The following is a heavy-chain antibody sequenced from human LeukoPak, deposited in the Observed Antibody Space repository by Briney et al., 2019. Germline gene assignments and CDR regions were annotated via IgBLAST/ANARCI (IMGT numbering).Heavy chain of an antibody. Sequence: GGSLRLSCTASGFSVSDYYMNWIRQSPGKGLEWVSHITRKDAIEYADSVRGRFTISRDNANNLLYLQMDSLRPEDTAVYYCARGTYYSGSGPGNWFDTWGHGTLVTVSS. CDR3: ARGTYYSGSGPGNWFDT. CDR1: GFSVSDYY. V-gene: IGHV3-11*01. CDR2: ITRKDAI. D-gene: IGHD3-10*01. J-gene: IGHJ5*01.